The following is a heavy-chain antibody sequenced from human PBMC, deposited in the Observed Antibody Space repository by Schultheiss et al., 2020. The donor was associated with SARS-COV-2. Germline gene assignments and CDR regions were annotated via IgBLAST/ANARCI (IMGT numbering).Heavy chain of an antibody. J-gene: IGHJ4*02. D-gene: IGHD2-8*02. CDR2: ISSNGGST. CDR3: VRQTGGFGY. Sequence: GESLKISCAASGFTFKTYSMTWVRQAPGKGLEYVSAISSNGGSTYYADSVKGRFTISRDNSKNTLYLQMSSLRAEDTAVYYCVRQTGGFGYWGQGTLVTVSS. V-gene: IGHV3-64D*06. CDR1: GFTFKTYS.